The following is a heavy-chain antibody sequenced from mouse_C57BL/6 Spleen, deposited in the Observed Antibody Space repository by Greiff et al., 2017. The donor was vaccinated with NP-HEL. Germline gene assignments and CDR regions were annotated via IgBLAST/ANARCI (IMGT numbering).Heavy chain of an antibody. J-gene: IGHJ2*01. CDR1: GYTFTSYW. CDR3: ARLRRGEYYFDY. Sequence: QVQLQQPGAELVMPGASVKLSCKASGYTFTSYWMHWVKQRPGQGLEWIGEIDPSDSYTNYNQKFKGKSTLTVDKSSSTAYMQLSSLTSEDSAVYYCARLRRGEYYFDYWGQGTTLTVSS. D-gene: IGHD2-12*01. V-gene: IGHV1-69*01. CDR2: IDPSDSYT.